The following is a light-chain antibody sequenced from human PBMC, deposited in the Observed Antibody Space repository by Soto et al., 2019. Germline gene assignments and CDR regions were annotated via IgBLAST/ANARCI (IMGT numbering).Light chain of an antibody. Sequence: DIQMTQSPSSVSASVGDRVTITCRASQGISSWAVWYQQKPGKAPKLLIYDTFSLQSGVPSRFSGSGSGTDFTLTISSLQPEDFAIYYCQQAKSFPLTFGGGTKVEIK. V-gene: IGKV1-12*01. CDR2: DTF. CDR3: QQAKSFPLT. CDR1: QGISSW. J-gene: IGKJ4*01.